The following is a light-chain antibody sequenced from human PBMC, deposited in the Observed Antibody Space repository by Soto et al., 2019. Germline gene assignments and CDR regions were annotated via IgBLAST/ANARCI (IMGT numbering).Light chain of an antibody. J-gene: IGKJ4*01. CDR1: QSLLDSNGYNY. V-gene: IGKV2-28*01. CDR3: MQALQTPLT. Sequence: IVMTHYPLSMPVTPGEPASISCRSSQSLLDSNGYNYLDWYLQRPGQSPQLLIYLGSNRASGVPDRFSGSGSGTDFTLKISRVEAEDVGVYYCMQALQTPLTFGGGTKVDI. CDR2: LGS.